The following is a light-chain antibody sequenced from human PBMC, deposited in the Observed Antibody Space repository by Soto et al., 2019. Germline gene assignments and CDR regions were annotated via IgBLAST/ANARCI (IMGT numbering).Light chain of an antibody. V-gene: IGKV3-15*01. CDR3: QQYNNWPPYT. CDR2: GAS. J-gene: IGKJ2*01. Sequence: EIVXXXSPAXXXVXPGEXXXXXXXXSQXVXXNLAWYQQKPGQAPRLLIYGASTRATGIPARFSGSGSGTEFTLTISSLQSEDFAVYYCQQYNNWPPYTFGQGTKLEIK. CDR1: QXVXXN.